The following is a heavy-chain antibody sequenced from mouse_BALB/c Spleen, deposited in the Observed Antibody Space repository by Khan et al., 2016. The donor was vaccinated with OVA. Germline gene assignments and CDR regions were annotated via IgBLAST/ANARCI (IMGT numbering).Heavy chain of an antibody. CDR2: INTYTGEP. D-gene: IGHD2-10*01. CDR1: GHTFTNFG. J-gene: IGHJ4*01. Sequence: QIQLVQSGPELKKPGETVKISCKASGHTFTNFGMNWVKQAPGKGLKWMGWINTYTGEPTYADDFNGRFAFSLEASASTAYLQINNLTNEDTATXFWARPPYFSYAMDNWGQGTSVTVSS. CDR3: ARPPYFSYAMDN. V-gene: IGHV9-3-1*01.